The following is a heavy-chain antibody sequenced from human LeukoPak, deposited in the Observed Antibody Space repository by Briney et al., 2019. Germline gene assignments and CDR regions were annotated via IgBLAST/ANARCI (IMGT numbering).Heavy chain of an antibody. V-gene: IGHV4-39*01. Sequence: PSETLSLTCTVSGGSISSSGYYWGWIRQPPGKGLEWIGSIYYSGSTYYNPSLKSRVTISVDTSKNQFSLKLSSVTAADTAVYYCARYCSGGSCFNQIGRGDDYWGQGTLVTVSS. CDR1: GGSISSSGYY. D-gene: IGHD2-15*01. CDR2: IYYSGST. J-gene: IGHJ4*02. CDR3: ARYCSGGSCFNQIGRGDDY.